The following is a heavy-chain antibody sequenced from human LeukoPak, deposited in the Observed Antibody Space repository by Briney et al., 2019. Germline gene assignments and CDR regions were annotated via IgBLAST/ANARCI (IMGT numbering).Heavy chain of an antibody. J-gene: IGHJ4*02. CDR2: ISSSSSYI. CDR3: ARFVGSSGWYDYFDY. CDR1: GFTFSSYS. Sequence: GGSLRLSCAASGFTFSSYSMNWVRQAPGKGLEWVSSISSSSSYIYYADSVKGRFTISRDNAKNSLYLQMNSLRAEDTAVYYCARFVGSSGWYDYFDYWGQGTLVTVSS. V-gene: IGHV3-21*01. D-gene: IGHD6-19*01.